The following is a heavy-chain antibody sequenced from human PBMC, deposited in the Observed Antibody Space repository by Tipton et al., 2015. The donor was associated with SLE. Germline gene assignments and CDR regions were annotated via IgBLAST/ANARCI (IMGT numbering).Heavy chain of an antibody. CDR3: ARSPGYYFDY. CDR1: GGSITNHY. CDR2: IHYSGTT. V-gene: IGHV4-59*11. Sequence: TLSLTCTVSGGSITNHYWNWIRQPPGKGLEWIGYIHYSGTTHDNPSLKSRVTMSVDTSKNEFSLKLGSVTAADTAVYFCARSPGYYFDYWGQGTLVTVSS. J-gene: IGHJ4*02.